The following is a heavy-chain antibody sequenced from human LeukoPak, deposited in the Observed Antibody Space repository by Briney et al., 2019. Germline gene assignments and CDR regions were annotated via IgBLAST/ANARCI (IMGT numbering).Heavy chain of an antibody. CDR1: GGTFCSYA. CDR2: IIPICGTA. D-gene: IGHD3-22*01. CDR3: ALTYYYDSSGYYRDY. Sequence: SVKVSCKASGGTFCSYAISWVRQAPGQGLEWMGRIIPICGTANYAQKFQGRVTITTDESTSTAYMELSSLRSEDTAVYYCALTYYYDSSGYYRDYWGQGTLVTVSS. V-gene: IGHV1-69*05. J-gene: IGHJ4*02.